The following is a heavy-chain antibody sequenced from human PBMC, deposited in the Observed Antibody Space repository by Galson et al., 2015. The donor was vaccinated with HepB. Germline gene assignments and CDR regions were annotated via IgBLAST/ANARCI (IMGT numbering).Heavy chain of an antibody. J-gene: IGHJ6*02. Sequence: SVKASCKASGYTFTSYGISWVRQAPGQGLEWMGWISPYNGTTNYAQKLQGRVTMTTDTSTSTAYMELRSLRSDDTAVYYCARDQYYVFWSGYSQWGMDVWGQGTTVTVSS. CDR3: ARDQYYVFWSGYSQWGMDV. CDR2: ISPYNGTT. CDR1: GYTFTSYG. D-gene: IGHD3-3*01. V-gene: IGHV1-18*04.